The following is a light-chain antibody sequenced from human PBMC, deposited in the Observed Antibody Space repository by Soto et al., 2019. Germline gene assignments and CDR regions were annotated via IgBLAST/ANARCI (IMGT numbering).Light chain of an antibody. CDR1: QSVSSY. Sequence: EIVLTQSPATLSLSPGERATLSCRASQSVSSYLAWYQQKPGQAPRLLIHDTSNRATGIPAWFSGSGSGTDFTLTISSLEPEDYAVYYCQQRSNWPLTFGGGTKVDIK. CDR3: QQRSNWPLT. J-gene: IGKJ4*01. CDR2: DTS. V-gene: IGKV3-11*01.